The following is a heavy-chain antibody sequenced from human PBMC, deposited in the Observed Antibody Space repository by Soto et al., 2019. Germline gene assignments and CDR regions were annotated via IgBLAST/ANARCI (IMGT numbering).Heavy chain of an antibody. V-gene: IGHV3-23*01. D-gene: IGHD5-18*01. J-gene: IGHJ4*02. CDR3: AEDGYSYGSVGYFDY. CDR1: GFSFSSYA. CDR2: IGGSGGST. Sequence: DVQLLESGGGLVQPGGSLRLSCAASGFSFSSYAMSWVRQAPGQGLEWVSAIGGSGGSTSYADSVKARFTISRDNSRNTLFLQMDSLTAEDTAVYYCAEDGYSYGSVGYFDYWGQGTQVTVSS.